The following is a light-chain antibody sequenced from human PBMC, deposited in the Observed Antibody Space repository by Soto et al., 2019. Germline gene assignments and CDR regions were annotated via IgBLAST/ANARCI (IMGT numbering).Light chain of an antibody. CDR3: MQGTHWPIT. V-gene: IGKV2-28*01. CDR2: LGS. J-gene: IGKJ5*01. Sequence: DIVMTQSPLSLGVTPGEPASISCRSSQSLLHSNGYNYLDWYLXKQGQSPQLXIYLGSNRASGVPDRFSGSGSGTDFTMKISRVEAEDFGVYYCMQGTHWPITFGQGTRLEIK. CDR1: QSLLHSNGYNY.